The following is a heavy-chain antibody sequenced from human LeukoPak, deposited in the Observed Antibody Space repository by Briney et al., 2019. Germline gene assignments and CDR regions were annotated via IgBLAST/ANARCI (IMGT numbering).Heavy chain of an antibody. V-gene: IGHV3-53*01. CDR2: IYSGGST. CDR3: ARETTVAGKIDY. Sequence: PGGSLRLSCAASGFTVSSTYMSWVRQAPGKGLEWVSVIYSGGSTYYADSVKGRFTISRDNYKNTLYLQMNSLRAEDTAVYYCARETTVAGKIDYWGQGTLATVSS. D-gene: IGHD6-19*01. J-gene: IGHJ4*02. CDR1: GFTVSSTY.